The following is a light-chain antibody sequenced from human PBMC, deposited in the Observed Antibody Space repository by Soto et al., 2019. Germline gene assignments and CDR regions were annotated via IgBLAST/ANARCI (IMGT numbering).Light chain of an antibody. V-gene: IGKV3-20*01. J-gene: IGKJ2*01. CDR2: GAS. CDR3: QQYGRSPLLYT. Sequence: ENVLTQSPSTLSLSPGERATLSCRASQSVTSNFLAWYQQKPGQAPRLLIYGASTRAAGVPDRFSGSGSGTDFTLTITRLEPEDSAVYYCQQYGRSPLLYTFGQGTKLGVK. CDR1: QSVTSNF.